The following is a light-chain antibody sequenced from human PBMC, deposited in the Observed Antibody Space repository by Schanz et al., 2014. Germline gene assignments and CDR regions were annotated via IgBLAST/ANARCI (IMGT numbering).Light chain of an antibody. CDR1: QSIGNW. Sequence: DIQMTQSPYTLSASVGDRVTITCRASQSIGNWLAWYQQKPGKAPQVLIYDVSSLESGVPSRFGGSGSGTEITLSISSMQPDDVATYNCQHYNIYSQPFGHGTTVDI. V-gene: IGKV1-5*01. CDR3: QHYNIYSQP. J-gene: IGKJ1*01. CDR2: DVS.